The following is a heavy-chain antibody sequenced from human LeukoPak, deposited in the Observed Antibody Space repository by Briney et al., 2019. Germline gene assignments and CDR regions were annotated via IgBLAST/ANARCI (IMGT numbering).Heavy chain of an antibody. D-gene: IGHD2-2*01. CDR3: ARLCSSTSCYRGPYFDY. CDR2: IIPIFGTA. V-gene: IGHV1-69*13. J-gene: IGHJ4*02. Sequence: ASVTASCKASGGTFSSYAISWVRQAPGQGLEWMGGIIPIFGTANYAQKFQGRVTITADESTSTAYMELSSLRSEDTAVYYCARLCSSTSCYRGPYFDYWGQGTLVTVSS. CDR1: GGTFSSYA.